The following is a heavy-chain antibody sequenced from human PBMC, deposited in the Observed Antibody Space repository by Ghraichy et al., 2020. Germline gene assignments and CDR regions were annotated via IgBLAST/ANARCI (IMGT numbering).Heavy chain of an antibody. D-gene: IGHD6-19*01. CDR1: GFSFSNYA. Sequence: GGSLRLSCAASGFSFSNYAISWVRQAPGKGLEWVSGISGSGGSTDYADSVKGRFTISRDNSKNTLDLQINSLRAEDTAVYYCAKAVAGTYYYYGMDVWGQGTTVTVSS. J-gene: IGHJ6*02. CDR3: AKAVAGTYYYYGMDV. CDR2: ISGSGGST. V-gene: IGHV3-23*01.